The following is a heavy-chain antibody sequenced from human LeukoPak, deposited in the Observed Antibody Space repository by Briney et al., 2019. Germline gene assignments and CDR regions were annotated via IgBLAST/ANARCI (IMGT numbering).Heavy chain of an antibody. Sequence: SETLSLTCAVYGGSFSGYYWTWIRQPPGKGLEWIGEINHSGGTNYNPSLKSRVTISVNTAKNQFSLKLSSVTAADTAVYYCARGVLLWFRELLWPPNWFDPWGQGTLVTVSS. CDR3: ARGVLLWFRELLWPPNWFDP. CDR2: INHSGGT. J-gene: IGHJ5*02. CDR1: GGSFSGYY. V-gene: IGHV4-34*01. D-gene: IGHD3-10*01.